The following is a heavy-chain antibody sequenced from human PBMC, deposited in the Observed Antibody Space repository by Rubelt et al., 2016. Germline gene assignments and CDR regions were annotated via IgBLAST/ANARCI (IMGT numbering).Heavy chain of an antibody. Sequence: EVQLVESGGGLVQPGGSLRLSCAASGFTFSSYWMSWVRQAPGKGLEWVANIKQDGSGKYYVESVKGRFTISRDNAKNSLYLQMNSLRAEDTAVYYCARDQSIAAPLDYWGQGTLVTVSS. D-gene: IGHD6-6*01. CDR2: IKQDGSGK. CDR3: ARDQSIAAPLDY. V-gene: IGHV3-7*01. J-gene: IGHJ4*02. CDR1: GFTFSSYW.